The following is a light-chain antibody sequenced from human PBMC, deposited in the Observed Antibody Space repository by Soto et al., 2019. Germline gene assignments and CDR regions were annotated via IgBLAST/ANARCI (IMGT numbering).Light chain of an antibody. CDR3: QQYGSSPL. J-gene: IGKJ1*01. Sequence: EIVLTQSPGTLSLSPGERATLSCRASQSVSSSYLAWYQQKPGQAPRLLIYGASSRATGIPDRFSGSGSGTDFTLTISRLEPEDFAVYSCQQYGSSPLFGQGTKVEIK. V-gene: IGKV3-20*01. CDR1: QSVSSSY. CDR2: GAS.